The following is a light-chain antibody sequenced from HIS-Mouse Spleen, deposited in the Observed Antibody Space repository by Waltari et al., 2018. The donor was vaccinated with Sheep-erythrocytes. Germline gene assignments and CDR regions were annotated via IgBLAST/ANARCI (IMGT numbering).Light chain of an antibody. Sequence: QSALTQPRSVSGSPGQSVTISCTGTSSAVGGYNYLSWYQQHPGKAPKLMIYDVSKRPSGVPDRFSVSKSGNTASLTISGLQAEDEADYYCCSYAGSYNHVFGTGTKVTVL. J-gene: IGLJ1*01. CDR2: DVS. CDR3: CSYAGSYNHV. V-gene: IGLV2-11*01. CDR1: SSAVGGYNY.